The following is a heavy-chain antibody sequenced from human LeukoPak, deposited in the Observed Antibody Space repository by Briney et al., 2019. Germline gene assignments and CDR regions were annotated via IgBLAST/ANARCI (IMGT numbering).Heavy chain of an antibody. V-gene: IGHV3-48*03. J-gene: IGHJ6*02. CDR1: GFTFSSYE. CDR3: ARDRGGDEAYYYYGMDV. D-gene: IGHD4-17*01. Sequence: GGSLRLSCAASGFTFSSYEMNWVRQAPGKGLEWVSYIFRSGSTIYYADSVKGRFTISRDNAKNSLYLQMNSLRAEDTAVYYCARDRGGDEAYYYYGMDVWGQGTTVTVSS. CDR2: IFRSGSTI.